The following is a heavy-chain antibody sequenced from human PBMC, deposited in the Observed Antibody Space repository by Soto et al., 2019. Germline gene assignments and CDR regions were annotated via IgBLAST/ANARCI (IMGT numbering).Heavy chain of an antibody. CDR3: AKEEIMVYDYYYYGMDV. D-gene: IGHD2-8*01. V-gene: IGHV3-23*01. CDR1: GFTFSSYA. J-gene: IGHJ6*02. CDR2: ISGSGGST. Sequence: PGGSLRLSCAASGFTFSSYAMSWVRQAPGKGLEWVSAISGSGGSTYYADSVKGRFTISRDNSKNTLYLQMNSLRAEDTAVYYCAKEEIMVYDYYYYGMDVWGQATTVTVSS.